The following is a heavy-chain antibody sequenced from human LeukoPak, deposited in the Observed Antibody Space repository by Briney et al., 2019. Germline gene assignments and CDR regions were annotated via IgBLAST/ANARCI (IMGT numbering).Heavy chain of an antibody. D-gene: IGHD3-22*01. Sequence: GGSLRLSCAASGFTFSSYSMNWVRQAPGKGLEWVSYISSSSSTIYYADSVKGRFTISRDNAKNSLYLQMNSLRAEDTALYYCARTTYYYDSSGYYFGYWGQGTLVTVSS. CDR2: ISSSSSTI. CDR1: GFTFSSYS. V-gene: IGHV3-48*01. CDR3: ARTTYYYDSSGYYFGY. J-gene: IGHJ4*02.